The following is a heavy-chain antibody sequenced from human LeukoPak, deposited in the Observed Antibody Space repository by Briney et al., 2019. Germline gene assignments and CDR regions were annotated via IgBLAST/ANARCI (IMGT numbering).Heavy chain of an antibody. J-gene: IGHJ4*02. CDR3: ARPSYGSADY. Sequence: GESLKISCKGSGYRFTKSWIGWVRQMPGKGLEWMGIIYPDDSRTKYSPSFQGQVTMSVDKSITTAYLQWNNLKASDTAIYYCARPSYGSADYWGQGTLLTVSS. V-gene: IGHV5-51*01. CDR2: IYPDDSRT. CDR1: GYRFTKSW. D-gene: IGHD3-10*01.